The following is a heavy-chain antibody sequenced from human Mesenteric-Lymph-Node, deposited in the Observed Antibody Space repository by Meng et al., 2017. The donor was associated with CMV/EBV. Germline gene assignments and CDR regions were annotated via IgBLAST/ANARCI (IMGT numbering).Heavy chain of an antibody. V-gene: IGHV3-7*01. CDR1: GFTFSNYW. CDR3: ARDPPDPALGDFDY. Sequence: GESLKISCAASGFTFSNYWMSWVRQAPGKGLEWVANLNQDGSEKYYVDSVRGRFTISRDNAKNSVYLQMNSLTAADAAVYYCARDPPDPALGDFDYWGQGILVTVSS. D-gene: IGHD3-16*01. J-gene: IGHJ4*02. CDR2: LNQDGSEK.